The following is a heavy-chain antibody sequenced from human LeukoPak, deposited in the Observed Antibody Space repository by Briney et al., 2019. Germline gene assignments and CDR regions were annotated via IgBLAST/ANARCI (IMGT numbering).Heavy chain of an antibody. D-gene: IGHD2-2*02. CDR1: GLTFSRYG. Sequence: GESLRLSCAASGLTFSRYGMHWARQAPGKGLEWMTVILADGSNNYHADSVKGRFTLSRDNSTHTLYLQINRLRAADTGVHYFARDLVECSSTSCYSEVIGYLGRGTLATVPS. CDR2: ILADGSNN. J-gene: IGHJ4*02. CDR3: ARDLVECSSTSCYSEVIGY. V-gene: IGHV3-30*01.